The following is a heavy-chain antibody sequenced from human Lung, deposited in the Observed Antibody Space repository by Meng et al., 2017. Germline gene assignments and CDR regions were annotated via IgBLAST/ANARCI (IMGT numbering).Heavy chain of an antibody. D-gene: IGHD4-11*01. CDR1: GGSFSDYY. V-gene: IGHV4-34*01. CDR2: INHSGST. CDR3: ARGPTTMAHDFDY. Sequence: QVQLQQWGAGLLNPSETLSLTGVFSGGSFSDYYWSWIRQPPGKGLEWIGEINHSGSTNYNPSLESRATISVDTSQNNLSLKLSSVTAADSAVYYCARGPTTMAHDFDYWGQGTLVTVSS. J-gene: IGHJ4*02.